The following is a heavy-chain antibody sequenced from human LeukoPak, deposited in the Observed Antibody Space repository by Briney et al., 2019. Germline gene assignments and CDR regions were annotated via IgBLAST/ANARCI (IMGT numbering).Heavy chain of an antibody. J-gene: IGHJ4*02. Sequence: GGSLRLSCAASGFTFSSYGMNWVRQAPGKGLEWLSCISSSSTIYYADSVQGRFTISRDNAKNSLYLQMNSLRAEDTAVYYCARDYGFSSGYYYPLAYWGQGTLVTVSS. CDR1: GFTFSSYG. V-gene: IGHV3-48*01. CDR3: ARDYGFSSGYYYPLAY. D-gene: IGHD3-22*01. CDR2: ISSSSTI.